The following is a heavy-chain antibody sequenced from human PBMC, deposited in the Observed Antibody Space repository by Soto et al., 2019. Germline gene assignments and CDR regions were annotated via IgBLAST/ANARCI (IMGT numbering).Heavy chain of an antibody. Sequence: PGGSLRLSCAASGFTFSSFGMHWVRQAPGKGLEWVAVISSGGSDKYYADSVKGRCTISRDNPRNTLYLQMNSLRAEDTAVYYCAKDADIGAAGYYFDYWGQGTLVTVSS. CDR1: GFTFSSFG. CDR2: ISSGGSDK. V-gene: IGHV3-30*18. CDR3: AKDADIGAAGYYFDY. J-gene: IGHJ4*02. D-gene: IGHD6-13*01.